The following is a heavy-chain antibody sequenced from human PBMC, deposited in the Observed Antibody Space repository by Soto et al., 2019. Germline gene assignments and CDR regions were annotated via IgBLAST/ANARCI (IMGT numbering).Heavy chain of an antibody. CDR2: IYWDDEK. D-gene: IGHD3-10*01. CDR3: AHWGRGSGLDY. J-gene: IGHJ4*02. Sequence: GSGPTLVNPTQTLTLTCTFSGFSLSTSGVGVGWIRQPPGKALEWLALIYWDDEKRYRSSLKSRLTITKNTSKNQVVLTVTNMDPLDTATYYCAHWGRGSGLDYWGQGTLVTVSA. CDR1: GFSLSTSGVG. V-gene: IGHV2-5*02.